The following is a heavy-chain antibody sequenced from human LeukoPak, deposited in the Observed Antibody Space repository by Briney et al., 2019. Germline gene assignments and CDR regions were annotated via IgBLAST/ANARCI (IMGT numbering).Heavy chain of an antibody. Sequence: SETLSLTCTVSGDSISSSNYYWGWIRQPPGKGLEWIGSIYYSGSTYYNPSLKSRVTISVDTSKNQFSLKLSSVTAADTAVYYCARSGSSWPNNWFDPWGQGTLVTVSS. V-gene: IGHV4-39*01. J-gene: IGHJ5*02. CDR1: GDSISSSNYY. CDR2: IYYSGST. CDR3: ARSGSSWPNNWFDP. D-gene: IGHD6-13*01.